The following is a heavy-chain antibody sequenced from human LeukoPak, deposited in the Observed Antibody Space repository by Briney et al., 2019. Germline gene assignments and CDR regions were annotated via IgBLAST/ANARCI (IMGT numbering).Heavy chain of an antibody. Sequence: PSETLSLTCTVSGASVSSGSFYWSWIRQPAGKGLEWIGRIYTSGSTTSVSTNYNPSLKSRVTISVDTSKNQFSLKLSSVTAADTAVYYCARGWPGSSWQTKSVFDYWGQGTLVTVSS. CDR1: GASVSSGSFY. J-gene: IGHJ4*02. CDR2: IYTSGSTTSVST. V-gene: IGHV4-61*02. D-gene: IGHD6-13*01. CDR3: ARGWPGSSWQTKSVFDY.